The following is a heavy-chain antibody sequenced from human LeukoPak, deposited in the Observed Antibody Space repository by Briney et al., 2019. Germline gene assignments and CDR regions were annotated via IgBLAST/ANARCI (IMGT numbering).Heavy chain of an antibody. CDR2: IYNSGAKT. D-gene: IGHD6-19*01. CDR3: AKDVAPDSGWDLDY. Sequence: GGSLRLSCAASDFTFSTYSMTWVRQGPGKGLEWVSSIYNSGAKTFYADSVKGRFTISRDNSKNTLYLQMNSLRVEDTAVYYCAKDVAPDSGWDLDYWGQGTLVTVSS. V-gene: IGHV3-23*01. J-gene: IGHJ4*02. CDR1: DFTFSTYS.